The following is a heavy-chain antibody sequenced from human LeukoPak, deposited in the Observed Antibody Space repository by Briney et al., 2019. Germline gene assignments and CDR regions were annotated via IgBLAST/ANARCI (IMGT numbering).Heavy chain of an antibody. J-gene: IGHJ1*01. CDR3: ASGLLSSGTFRAEYFQH. D-gene: IGHD1/OR15-1a*01. V-gene: IGHV4-59*06. CDR2: IYYSGST. Sequence: SETLSLTCTVSGGSISSYYWSWIRQHPGKGLEWIGYIYYSGSTYYNPSLKSRVTISVDTSKNQFSLKLSSVTAADTAVYYCASGLLSSGTFRAEYFQHWGQGTLVTVSS. CDR1: GGSISSYY.